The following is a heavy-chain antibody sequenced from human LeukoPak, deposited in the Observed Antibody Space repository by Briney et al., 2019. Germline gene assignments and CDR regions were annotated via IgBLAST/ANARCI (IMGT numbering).Heavy chain of an antibody. CDR2: IYTSGST. J-gene: IGHJ3*02. V-gene: IGHV4-61*02. D-gene: IGHD3-3*02. Sequence: PSETLSLTCTVSGGSISSGSYYWSWIGQPAGKGLEWIGRIYTSGSTNYNPSLKSRVTISVDTSKNQFSLKLSSVTAADTAVYYCARDSAHFWSGYAFDIWGQGTMVTVSS. CDR3: ARDSAHFWSGYAFDI. CDR1: GGSISSGSYY.